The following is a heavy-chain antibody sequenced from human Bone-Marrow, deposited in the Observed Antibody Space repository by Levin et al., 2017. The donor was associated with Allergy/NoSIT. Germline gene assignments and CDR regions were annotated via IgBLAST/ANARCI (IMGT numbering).Heavy chain of an antibody. J-gene: IGHJ6*02. V-gene: IGHV4-4*02. D-gene: IGHD4-17*01. CDR3: ARGDRSSTWNTVTYNYYNYGMDV. CDR1: GDSVSNSRW. CDR2: IYHSGST. Sequence: PSETLSLTCTVSGDSVSNSRWWTWVRQSPGKGLEWIGEIYHSGSTNFNPSLKSRVTISLDMSKNQFSLNLRSVTAADTAVYYCARGDRSSTWNTVTYNYYNYGMDVWGQGSTVTVSS.